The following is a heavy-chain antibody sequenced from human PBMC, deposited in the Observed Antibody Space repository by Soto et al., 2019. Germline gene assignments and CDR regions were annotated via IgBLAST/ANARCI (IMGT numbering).Heavy chain of an antibody. CDR1: GFTFSGSA. V-gene: IGHV3-73*01. CDR2: IRSKGNNYAT. CDR3: SRPASDLWSGKPQYSMDV. J-gene: IGHJ6*03. Sequence: EVQLVESGGGLVQPGGSLKLSCAASGFTFSGSALHWVRQASGKGLEWVGRIRSKGNNYATAYGASLKGRFTISRDDSKNTAYLQMNSLTTEDTAVYYCSRPASDLWSGKPQYSMDVWGKGTTVTVSS. D-gene: IGHD3-3*01.